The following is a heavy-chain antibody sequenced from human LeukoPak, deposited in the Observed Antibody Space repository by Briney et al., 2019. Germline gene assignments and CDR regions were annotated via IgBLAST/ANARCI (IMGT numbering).Heavy chain of an antibody. Sequence: GGSLRLSCAASGSTFSTYVMTWVRQAPGKGLEWVSAILGSGGGTYYTDSVKGRFTISRDNSKNTLYLQMNSLRAEDTAVYYCATTPGAYYYYHMDVWGQGTTVTVSS. D-gene: IGHD3-10*01. CDR3: ATTPGAYYYYHMDV. CDR2: ILGSGGGT. CDR1: GSTFSTYV. J-gene: IGHJ6*02. V-gene: IGHV3-23*01.